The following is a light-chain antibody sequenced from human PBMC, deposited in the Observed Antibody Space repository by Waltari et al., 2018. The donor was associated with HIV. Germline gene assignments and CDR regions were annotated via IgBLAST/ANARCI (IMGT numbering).Light chain of an antibody. J-gene: IGKJ2*01. CDR2: KVS. V-gene: IGKV2-30*01. CDR3: MEGTYWPYM. Sequence: VVMTQSPLSLPVTLGQPASISCRSSQSLVYTDGNTYLSWFQQRPGQSPRRLIYKVSNRDSGVPDRFSGSGSGTDFTLKISRVEAEDVGVYFCMEGTYWPYMFGQGTKLEI. CDR1: QSLVYTDGNTY.